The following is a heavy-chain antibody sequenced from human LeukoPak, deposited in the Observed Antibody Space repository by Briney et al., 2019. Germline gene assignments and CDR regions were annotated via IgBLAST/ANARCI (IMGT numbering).Heavy chain of an antibody. D-gene: IGHD6-19*01. V-gene: IGHV1-46*01. J-gene: IGHJ6*03. CDR1: GYTFTSYY. Sequence: ASVKVSCKASGYTFTSYYMHWVRQAPGQGLEWMGIINPSGGSTSYAQKFQGRVTMTRNTSISTAYMELSSLRSEDTAVYYCARGQWLVQETYYYYYMDVWGKGTTVTISS. CDR3: ARGQWLVQETYYYYYMDV. CDR2: INPSGGST.